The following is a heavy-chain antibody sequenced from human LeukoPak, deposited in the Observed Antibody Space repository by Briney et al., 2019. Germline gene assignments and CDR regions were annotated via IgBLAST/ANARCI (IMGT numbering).Heavy chain of an antibody. J-gene: IGHJ3*02. D-gene: IGHD2-15*01. V-gene: IGHV3-20*04. CDR3: ARLCSGGSCYSDAFDI. CDR1: GFTFDDYG. Sequence: GGSLRLSCAASGFTFDDYGMSWVRQAPGKGLEWVSGINWNGGSTGYADSVKGRFTISRDNAKNSLYLQMNSLRAEDTALHYCARLCSGGSCYSDAFDIWGQGTMVTVSS. CDR2: INWNGGST.